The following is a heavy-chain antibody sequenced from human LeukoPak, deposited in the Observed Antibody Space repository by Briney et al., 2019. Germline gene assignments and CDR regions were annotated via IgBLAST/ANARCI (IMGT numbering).Heavy chain of an antibody. Sequence: PGGALRLSCAASGFTFSSYSMNWVREAPGKGLEWVSSIRSSSSYIYYADSVKGRFTISRDNAKDSLYLQMNSLRAEDTAVYYCARDQGYEEGITMVRGGLMDVWGQGTTVTVSS. CDR3: ARDQGYEEGITMVRGGLMDV. CDR1: GFTFSSYS. V-gene: IGHV3-21*01. J-gene: IGHJ6*02. D-gene: IGHD3-10*01. CDR2: IRSSSSYI.